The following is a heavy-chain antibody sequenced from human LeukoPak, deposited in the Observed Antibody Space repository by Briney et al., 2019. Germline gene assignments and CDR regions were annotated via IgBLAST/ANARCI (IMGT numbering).Heavy chain of an antibody. CDR1: GGTFSSYA. D-gene: IGHD6-19*01. CDR3: AREAVAGTTRQDY. CDR2: IIPIFGTA. V-gene: IGHV1-69*05. Sequence: GSSVKVSCKASGGTFSSYAISWVRQAPGQGLEWMGGIIPIFGTANYAQKFQGRVTITTEESTSTAYMKLSSLRSEDTAVYYCAREAVAGTTRQDYWGQGTLVTVSS. J-gene: IGHJ4*02.